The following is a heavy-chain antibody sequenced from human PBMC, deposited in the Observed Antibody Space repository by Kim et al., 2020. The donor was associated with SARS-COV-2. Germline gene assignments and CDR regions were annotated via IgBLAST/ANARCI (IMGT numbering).Heavy chain of an antibody. D-gene: IGHD3-3*01. V-gene: IGHV1-3*01. Sequence: ASVKVSCKASGYTFTNYGVHWVRQAPGQSLEWTGWVNAGNGDTHYSPKFQDRVTITRDTSATTAYMEMYSLRSEDTAVYYCARPSFCADGICPFYDYWGQGTLVTVSS. CDR2: VNAGNGDT. CDR3: ARPSFCADGICPFYDY. J-gene: IGHJ4*02. CDR1: GYTFTNYG.